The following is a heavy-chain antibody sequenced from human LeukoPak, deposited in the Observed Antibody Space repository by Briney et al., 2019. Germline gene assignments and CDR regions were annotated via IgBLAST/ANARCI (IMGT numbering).Heavy chain of an antibody. J-gene: IGHJ4*02. V-gene: IGHV3-48*03. CDR3: ARRGKWELLRSFDY. D-gene: IGHD1-26*01. CDR2: ISSSGSTI. Sequence: GGSLRLSCAASGFTFSSYEMNWVRQAPGKGLEWVSYISSSGSTIYYADSVKGRFTISRDNAKNSLYLQMNSLRAEDTAVYYCARRGKWELLRSFDYWGQGTLVTVSS. CDR1: GFTFSSYE.